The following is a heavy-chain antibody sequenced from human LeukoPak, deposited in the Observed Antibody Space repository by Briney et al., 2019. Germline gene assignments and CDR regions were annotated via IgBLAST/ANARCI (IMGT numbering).Heavy chain of an antibody. CDR3: ARDMDRGAFDI. V-gene: IGHV3-53*01. CDR2: IYSGGSGGST. CDR1: GFTVSSNY. J-gene: IGHJ3*02. D-gene: IGHD2-2*03. Sequence: PGGSLRLSCAASGFTVSSNYMDWVRQAPGKGLEWVSVIYSGGSGGSTYYADSVKGRFTISRDNSKNTLYLQMHSLKAEDTAVYYCARDMDRGAFDIWGQGIMVTVSS.